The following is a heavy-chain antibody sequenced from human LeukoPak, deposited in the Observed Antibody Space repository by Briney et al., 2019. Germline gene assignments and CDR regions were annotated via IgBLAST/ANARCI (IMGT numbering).Heavy chain of an antibody. CDR3: ARDQRFGIDL. J-gene: IGHJ5*02. D-gene: IGHD5-24*01. CDR1: GFTFSRYA. V-gene: IGHV3-21*04. CDR2: ISSGAST. Sequence: PGGSLRLSCAASGFTFSRYAMNWVRQAPGKGLEWVSLISSGASTYYADSVKGRFTISRDNAKNSLYLQVNGLRTEDTAVYYCARDQRFGIDLWGQGTLVTVSS.